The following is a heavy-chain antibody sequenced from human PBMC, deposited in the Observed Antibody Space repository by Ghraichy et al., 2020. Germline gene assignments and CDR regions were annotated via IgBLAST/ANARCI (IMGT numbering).Heavy chain of an antibody. D-gene: IGHD7-27*01. V-gene: IGHV1-2*02. CDR1: GYTFTDPF. J-gene: IGHJ4*02. CDR3: ARLRNWGYDY. Sequence: ASVKVSCKASGYTFTDPFLHWVRQAPGQGLEWMGWIDPDSGATKYAQRFQGRVTMTRDTSISTVYVELRRLRSDDTAMYYCARLRNWGYDYWGQGTLVTVSS. CDR2: IDPDSGAT.